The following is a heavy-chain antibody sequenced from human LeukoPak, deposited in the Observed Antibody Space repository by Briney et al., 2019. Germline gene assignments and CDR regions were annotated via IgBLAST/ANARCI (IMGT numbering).Heavy chain of an antibody. D-gene: IGHD6-19*01. CDR3: ARGRGLAVAGTSGAFDI. CDR1: GFTFSSYW. J-gene: IGHJ3*02. CDR2: INSDGSST. Sequence: GGSLRLSCAASGFTFSSYWMHWVRQAPGKGLVWVSRINSDGSSTSYADSVKGRFTISRDNAKNTLYLQMNSLRAEGTAVYYCARGRGLAVAGTSGAFDIWGQGTMVTVSS. V-gene: IGHV3-74*01.